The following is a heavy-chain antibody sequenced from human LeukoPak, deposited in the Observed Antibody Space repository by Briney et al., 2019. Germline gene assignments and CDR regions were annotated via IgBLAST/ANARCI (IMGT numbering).Heavy chain of an antibody. D-gene: IGHD3-10*01. CDR1: GYTFTGYY. V-gene: IGHV1-2*02. CDR2: INPNSGGT. J-gene: IGHJ4*02. Sequence: ASVKVSCKASGYTFTGYYMHWVRQAPGQGLEWMGWINPNSGGTNYAQKFQGRVTMTRDTSISTAYMELSRLRSDDTAVYYCARDSSETGITMVRGTDYWGQGTLVTVSS. CDR3: ARDSSETGITMVRGTDY.